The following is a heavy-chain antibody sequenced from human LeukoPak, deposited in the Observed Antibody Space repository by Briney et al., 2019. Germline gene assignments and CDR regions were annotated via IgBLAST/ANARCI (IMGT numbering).Heavy chain of an antibody. CDR3: ARDLPRSGGRNGMDV. CDR2: IYYSGST. J-gene: IGHJ6*02. D-gene: IGHD2-15*01. V-gene: IGHV4-39*07. CDR1: GGSISSSSYY. Sequence: SETLSLTCTVSGGSISSSSYYWGWIRQPPGKGLEWIRSIYYSGSTYYNPSLKSRVTISVDTSKNQFSLKLSSVTAADTAVYYCARDLPRSGGRNGMDVWGQGTTVTVSS.